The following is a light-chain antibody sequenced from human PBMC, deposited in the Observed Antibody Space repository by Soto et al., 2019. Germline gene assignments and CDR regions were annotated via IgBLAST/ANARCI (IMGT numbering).Light chain of an antibody. V-gene: IGKV3-11*01. CDR3: HHRSKWPYT. J-gene: IGKJ2*01. Sequence: DIVLTQSPDTLSLSPGERATLSCRASQNIGNYLLWFQQKPGQAPRLLIYDASNRASGIPARFSGSGSGTDFALIISSLETEDFAVYFCHHRSKWPYTFGQGTKVEIK. CDR2: DAS. CDR1: QNIGNY.